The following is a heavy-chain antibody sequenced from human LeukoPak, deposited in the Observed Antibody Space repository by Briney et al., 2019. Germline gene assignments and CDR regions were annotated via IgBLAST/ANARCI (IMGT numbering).Heavy chain of an antibody. D-gene: IGHD3-16*01. Sequence: GGSLRLSCAASGFTFSSYSMNWVRQAPGKGLEWVSSISSSSSYIYYADSVKGRFTISRDNAKNSLYLQMNSLRAEDTAVYYCARGDGEGPRGRDYYFDPWAQGTLVTVSS. CDR3: ARGDGEGPRGRDYYFDP. CDR1: GFTFSSYS. CDR2: ISSSSSYI. J-gene: IGHJ4*02. V-gene: IGHV3-21*01.